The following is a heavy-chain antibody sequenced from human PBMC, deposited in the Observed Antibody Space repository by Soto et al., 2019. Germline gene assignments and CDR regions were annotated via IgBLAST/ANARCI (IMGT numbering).Heavy chain of an antibody. CDR2: ISYDGSNQ. Sequence: GSLRLSCAASGFTFNIYGMHWVRQAPDKGLEWVALISYDGSNQYYADSVKGRFTISRDNSKNTLFLQMNSLRADDTAVYYCAKDQASGQGSFDSWGQGTLVTVLL. J-gene: IGHJ4*02. CDR1: GFTFNIYG. V-gene: IGHV3-30*18. CDR3: AKDQASGQGSFDS.